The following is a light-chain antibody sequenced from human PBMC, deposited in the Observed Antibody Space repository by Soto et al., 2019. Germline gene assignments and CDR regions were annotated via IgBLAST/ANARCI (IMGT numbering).Light chain of an antibody. J-gene: IGLJ1*01. CDR1: SSDVGAYYF. CDR3: SSYTTTNTPYV. Sequence: QSVLTQPVSVSGSPGQSITISCTGSSSDVGAYYFVSWYQHRPGKAPKLILYEVTTRPSGISRRNSGYSICNPASLPISGLPAEDDAYYYRSSYTTTNTPYVFGTGT. V-gene: IGLV2-14*01. CDR2: EVT.